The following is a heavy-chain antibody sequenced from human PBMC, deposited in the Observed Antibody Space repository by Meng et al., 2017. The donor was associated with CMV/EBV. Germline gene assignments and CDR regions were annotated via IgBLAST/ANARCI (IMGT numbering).Heavy chain of an antibody. D-gene: IGHD2/OR15-2a*01. Sequence: VSGGSVSSGSYYWSWIRQPPGKGLEWIGYIYYSGSTNYNPSLKSRVTISVDTSKNQFSLKLSSVTAADTAVYYCARDSIYYYYYGMDVWGQGTTVTVSS. CDR2: IYYSGST. CDR1: GGSVSSGSYY. V-gene: IGHV4-61*01. J-gene: IGHJ6*02. CDR3: ARDSIYYYYYGMDV.